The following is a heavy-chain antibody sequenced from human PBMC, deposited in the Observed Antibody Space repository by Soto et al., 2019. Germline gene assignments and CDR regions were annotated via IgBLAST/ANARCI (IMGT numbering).Heavy chain of an antibody. CDR1: RSTFTNAW. V-gene: IGHV3-15*01. Sequence: XESLRLSCAASRSTFTNAWMSWVRQPPGKGLEWVGRIKRNTDGGTTDYAAPVKGRFTISRDDSKNALYLQMSRLKAEDTAVYYCSTDSYDFVWGSYRFLQYRGQGTLVTVSS. D-gene: IGHD3-16*02. J-gene: IGHJ4*02. CDR2: IKRNTDGGTT. CDR3: STDSYDFVWGSYRFLQY.